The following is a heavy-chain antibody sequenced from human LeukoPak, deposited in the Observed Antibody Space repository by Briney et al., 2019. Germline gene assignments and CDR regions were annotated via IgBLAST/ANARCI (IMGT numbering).Heavy chain of an antibody. V-gene: IGHV3-13*01. CDR2: IDTASDT. CDR3: ARVFTARSGGYDAFDI. J-gene: IGHJ3*02. CDR1: GFTFSSYD. Sequence: GGSLRLSCAACGFTFSSYDMHWVRQPTGKGLEWVSAIDTASDTYYPGSVKGRFTISRENAKNSLYLLMNSLRAGDTAVYYCARVFTARSGGYDAFDIWGQGTMVTVSS. D-gene: IGHD6-25*01.